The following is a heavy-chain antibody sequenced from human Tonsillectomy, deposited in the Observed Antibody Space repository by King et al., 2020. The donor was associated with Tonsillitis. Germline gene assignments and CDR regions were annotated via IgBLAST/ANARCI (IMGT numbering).Heavy chain of an antibody. CDR1: GGSISSYY. J-gene: IGHJ4*02. CDR3: ARDQNYYDSSGYYRGGFDY. V-gene: IGHV4-59*01. Sequence: QLQESGPGLVKPSETLSLTCTVSGGSISSYYWRWIRQPPGKGLEWIGYIYYSGSTNYNPSLKSRVTISVDTSKNQFSLKLSSVTAADTAVYYCARDQNYYDSSGYYRGGFDYWGQGTLVTVSS. CDR2: IYYSGST. D-gene: IGHD3-22*01.